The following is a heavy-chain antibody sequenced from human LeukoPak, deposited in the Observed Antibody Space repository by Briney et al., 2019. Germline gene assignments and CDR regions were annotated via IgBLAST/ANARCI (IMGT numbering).Heavy chain of an antibody. J-gene: IGHJ3*02. Sequence: ASVKVSCKASGYTFTSYDINWVRQATGQGLEWVGWMNPNSGNTGYAQKFQGRVTMTRNTSISTAYMELSSLRSEDTAVYYCARVTYYDFWSGYYGAADAFDIWGQGTMVTVSS. CDR2: MNPNSGNT. CDR1: GYTFTSYD. CDR3: ARVTYYDFWSGYYGAADAFDI. D-gene: IGHD3-3*01. V-gene: IGHV1-8*01.